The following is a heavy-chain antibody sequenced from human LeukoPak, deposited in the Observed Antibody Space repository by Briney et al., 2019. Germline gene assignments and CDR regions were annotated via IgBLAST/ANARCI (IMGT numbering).Heavy chain of an antibody. CDR3: ARTMVRGVIYLPVAY. D-gene: IGHD3-10*01. V-gene: IGHV3-23*01. CDR1: GFTFSSYA. Sequence: GGSLRPSCAASGFTFSSYAMSWVRQAPGKGLEWVSAISGSGGSTYYADSVKGRFTISRDNSKNTLYLQMNSLRAEDTAVYYCARTMVRGVIYLPVAYWGQGTLVTVSS. J-gene: IGHJ4*02. CDR2: ISGSGGST.